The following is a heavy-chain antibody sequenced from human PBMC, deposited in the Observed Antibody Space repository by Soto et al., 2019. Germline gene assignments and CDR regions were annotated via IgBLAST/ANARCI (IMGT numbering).Heavy chain of an antibody. CDR3: AKAWFGETRNNWFDP. Sequence: ETLSLTCAVYGGSFSGYYCSWIRQPPGKGLEWIGEINHSGSTNYNPSLKSRVTISVDTSKNQFSLKLSSVTAADTAVYYCAKAWFGETRNNWFDPWGQGTLVTVSS. CDR2: INHSGST. D-gene: IGHD3-10*01. CDR1: GGSFSGYY. V-gene: IGHV4-34*01. J-gene: IGHJ5*02.